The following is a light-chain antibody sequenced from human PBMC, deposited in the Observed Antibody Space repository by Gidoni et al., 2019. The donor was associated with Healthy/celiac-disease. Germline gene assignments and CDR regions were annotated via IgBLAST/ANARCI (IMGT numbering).Light chain of an antibody. CDR3: QQYHSTPLT. J-gene: IGKJ4*01. V-gene: IGKV4-1*01. CDR1: QTVLYSSNNKNY. CDR2: WAS. Sequence: DIVMTQSPDSLAVSLGERATINCKSSQTVLYSSNNKNYLAWYQQKPGQPPKLLIYWASTRESGVPDRFSGSGSGTDFTLTISSVQAEDVAVYYCQQYHSTPLTFGGGTKVEIK.